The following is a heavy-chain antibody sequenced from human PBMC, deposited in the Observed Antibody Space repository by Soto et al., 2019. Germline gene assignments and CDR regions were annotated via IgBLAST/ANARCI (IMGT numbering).Heavy chain of an antibody. D-gene: IGHD2-15*01. CDR1: GGTFSSYT. Sequence: SVKVSCKASGGTFSSYTISWVRQAPGQGLEWMGRIIPILGIANCAQKFQGRVTITADKSTSTAYMELSSLRSEDTAVYYCARGRADCSGGSCYSGGFGWFDPWGQGTLVTVSS. V-gene: IGHV1-69*02. J-gene: IGHJ5*02. CDR2: IIPILGIA. CDR3: ARGRADCSGGSCYSGGFGWFDP.